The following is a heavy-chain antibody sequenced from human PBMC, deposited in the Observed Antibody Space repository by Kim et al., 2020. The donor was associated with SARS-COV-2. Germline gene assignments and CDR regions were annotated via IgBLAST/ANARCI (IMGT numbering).Heavy chain of an antibody. CDR3: ARGRYGSGSYFNVGDY. V-gene: IGHV3-23*01. D-gene: IGHD3-10*01. Sequence: DSVKGRFTISRDNSQNTLFLQMTSLGAEDTAIYYCARGRYGSGSYFNVGDYWGPGTLVTVSS. J-gene: IGHJ4*02.